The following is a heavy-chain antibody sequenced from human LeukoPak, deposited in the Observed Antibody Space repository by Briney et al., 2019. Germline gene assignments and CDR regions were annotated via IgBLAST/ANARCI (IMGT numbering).Heavy chain of an antibody. CDR3: ARDVVVVPAAIVYYYYYGMDV. CDR1: GFTFSSYW. CDR2: IKQDGSEK. D-gene: IGHD2-2*02. V-gene: IGHV3-7*01. Sequence: GSLRLSCAASGFTFSSYWMSWVRQAPGKGLEWVANIKQDGSEKYYVDSVKGRFTISRDNAKNSLYLQMNSLRAEDTAVYYCARDVVVVPAAIVYYYYYGMDVWGQGTTVTVSS. J-gene: IGHJ6*02.